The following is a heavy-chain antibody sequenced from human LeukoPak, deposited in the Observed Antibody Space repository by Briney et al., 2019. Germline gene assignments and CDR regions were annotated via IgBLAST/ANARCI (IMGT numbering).Heavy chain of an antibody. J-gene: IGHJ4*02. V-gene: IGHV4-30-4*01. CDR1: GGSISSGDYY. D-gene: IGHD2-15*01. Sequence: PSETLSLTCTVSGGSISSGDYYWSWIRQPPGTGLEWIGYIYYSGSTYYNPSLKSRVTISVDTSKNQFSLKLSSVTAADTAVYYCATHCSGGSCYPPDDYWGQGTLVTVSS. CDR3: ATHCSGGSCYPPDDY. CDR2: IYYSGST.